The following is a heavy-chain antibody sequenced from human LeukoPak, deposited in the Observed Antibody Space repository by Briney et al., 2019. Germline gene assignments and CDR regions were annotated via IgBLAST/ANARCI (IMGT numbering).Heavy chain of an antibody. D-gene: IGHD3-10*01. CDR1: GGSISSYY. Sequence: PSETLSLTCTVSGGSISSYYWSWIRQPPGKGLEWIGYIYYSGSTNYNPSLKSRVTISVDTSKNQFSLKLSSVTAADTAVYYCARGRIGWIDPWGQGTLVTVSS. V-gene: IGHV4-59*01. CDR3: ARGRIGWIDP. CDR2: IYYSGST. J-gene: IGHJ5*02.